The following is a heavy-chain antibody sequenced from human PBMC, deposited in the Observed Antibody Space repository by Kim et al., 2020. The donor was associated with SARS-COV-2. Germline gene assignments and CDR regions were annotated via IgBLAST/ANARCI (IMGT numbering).Heavy chain of an antibody. CDR2: ISGSGGST. CDR1: GFTFSSYA. D-gene: IGHD6-13*01. CDR3: AKDHEYSSSWFNNDAFDI. V-gene: IGHV3-23*01. Sequence: GGSLRLSCAASGFTFSSYAMSWVRQAPGKGLEWVSAISGSGGSTYYADPVKGRFTISRDNYKNTMDLQMNSLRGEDTAVYYCAKDHEYSSSWFNNDAFDIWGQGTIVTVSS. J-gene: IGHJ3*02.